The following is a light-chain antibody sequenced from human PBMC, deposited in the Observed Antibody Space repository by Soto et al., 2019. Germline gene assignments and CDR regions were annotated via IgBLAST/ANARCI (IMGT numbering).Light chain of an antibody. V-gene: IGKV3-20*01. CDR2: GAS. CDR1: QIVNSNR. Sequence: EIVLTQSPDTLSLSLGDRATLSCRASQIVNSNRLAWYQQRPGQAPRLLIFGASHRPGGIPDKFSGSGSGTDFTFTINRLEPEDFAVYYCQQYGSSPNTFGQGTKLEI. CDR3: QQYGSSPNT. J-gene: IGKJ2*01.